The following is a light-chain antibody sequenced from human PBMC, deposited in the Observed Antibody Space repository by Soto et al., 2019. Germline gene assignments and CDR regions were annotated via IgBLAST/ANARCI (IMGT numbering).Light chain of an antibody. CDR1: SSDIGSGYAY. V-gene: IGLV2-14*03. CDR3: SSYTTYDTVV. Sequence: QSALTQPASVSGSPGQSITISCTGTSSDIGSGYAYVSWYQQHPGKAPKVIIYDVRHRPSSVSSRFSGSKSGNTASLTISGLQAEDEAHYYCSSYTTYDTVVFGGGTKLTVL. CDR2: DVR. J-gene: IGLJ3*02.